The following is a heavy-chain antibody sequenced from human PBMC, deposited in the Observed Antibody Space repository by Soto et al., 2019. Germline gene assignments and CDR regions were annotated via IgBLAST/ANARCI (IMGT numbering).Heavy chain of an antibody. CDR2: ISAGGGST. CDR3: AKDPASRSLHAVFDY. CDR1: GFTFSNYP. D-gene: IGHD4-17*01. V-gene: IGHV3-23*01. Sequence: EVQLLESGGGLVQRGGSLRLSCEASGFTFSNYPMNWVRQAPGKGLEWVSSISAGGGSTYYADSVSGRFTISRDNSKNPLYLQMNSLRADDTAVYYCAKDPASRSLHAVFDYWGQGTLVTVSS. J-gene: IGHJ4*02.